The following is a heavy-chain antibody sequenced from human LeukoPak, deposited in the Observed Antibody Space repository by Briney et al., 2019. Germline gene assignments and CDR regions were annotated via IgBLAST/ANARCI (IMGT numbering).Heavy chain of an antibody. D-gene: IGHD5-18*01. V-gene: IGHV3-30*18. Sequence: PGGSLRLSCAASGFTFSSYGMHWVRQAPGKGLEWVAVISYDGSNKYYADSVKGRFTISRDNSKSTLYLQMNSLRAEDTAAYYCAKGDRGYGYGPDYWGQGTLVTVSS. J-gene: IGHJ4*02. CDR1: GFTFSSYG. CDR2: ISYDGSNK. CDR3: AKGDRGYGYGPDY.